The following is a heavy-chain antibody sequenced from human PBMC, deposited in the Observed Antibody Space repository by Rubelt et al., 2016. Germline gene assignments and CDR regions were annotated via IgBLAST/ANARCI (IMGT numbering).Heavy chain of an antibody. J-gene: IGHJ4*02. CDR1: GFTFSSYA. CDR3: ATQGYCSSTSCYGAY. CDR2: ISGSGGST. D-gene: IGHD2-2*01. Sequence: EVQLLESGGGLVQPGGSLRLSCAASGFTFSSYAMSWVRPAPGKGLEWVSAISGSGGSTYYADSVKGRFTISRDNSKNTLYLQMNSLRAEDTAVYYCATQGYCSSTSCYGAYWGQGTLVTVSS. V-gene: IGHV3-23*01.